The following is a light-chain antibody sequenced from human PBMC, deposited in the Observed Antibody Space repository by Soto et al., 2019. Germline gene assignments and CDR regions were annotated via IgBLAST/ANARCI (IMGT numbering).Light chain of an antibody. Sequence: DIQLTQSPSFLSASVKDRVTITCRASQGISNYLAWYQQKPGKAPKLLIYVASTLQSGFPSRFSGSGSGTEFTLTISSLQPEDFATYYCLQLNSYPYTFGQGTKLDIK. V-gene: IGKV1-9*01. CDR2: VAS. J-gene: IGKJ2*01. CDR1: QGISNY. CDR3: LQLNSYPYT.